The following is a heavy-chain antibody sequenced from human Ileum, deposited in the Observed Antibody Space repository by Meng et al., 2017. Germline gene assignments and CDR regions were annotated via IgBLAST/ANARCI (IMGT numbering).Heavy chain of an antibody. V-gene: IGHV4-30-4*01. J-gene: IGHJ4*02. CDR2: IYSNGNT. Sequence: QVQLQESGPRLVKPSQPLSPTCTVSGGSISSGDYYWSWVRQSPGKGPEWIGYIYSNGNTYSNPSLRGRLMISIDTSKNQFSLKLSSVTAADTAVYYCASGGALWLRGVVDYWGQGALVTVSS. D-gene: IGHD5-18*01. CDR1: GGSISSGDYY. CDR3: ASGGALWLRGVVDY.